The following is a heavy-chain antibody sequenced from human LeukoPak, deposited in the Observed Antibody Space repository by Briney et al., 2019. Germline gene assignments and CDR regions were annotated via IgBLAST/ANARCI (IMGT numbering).Heavy chain of an antibody. CDR2: IYTSGTT. CDR3: ARAQRYFDWLALGDAFDI. D-gene: IGHD3-9*01. CDR1: GGAINSGSHY. Sequence: SETLSLTCTVSGGAINSGSHYWSWIRQSAGKGLEWIGRIYTSGTTNSNPSLKSRVTISVDTSKNQFSLKLSSVTAADTAVYYCARAQRYFDWLALGDAFDIWGQGTMVTVSS. J-gene: IGHJ3*02. V-gene: IGHV4-61*02.